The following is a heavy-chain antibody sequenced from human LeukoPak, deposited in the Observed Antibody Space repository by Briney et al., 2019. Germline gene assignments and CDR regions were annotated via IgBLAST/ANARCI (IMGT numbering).Heavy chain of an antibody. Sequence: GASVKVSCKASGYTFTSYDISWVRQAPGQGLEWMGGIIPIFGTANYAQKFQGRVTITADESTSTAYMELSSLRSEDTAVYYCARADDILTGGAFDIWGQGTMVTVSS. CDR1: GYTFTSYD. D-gene: IGHD3-9*01. J-gene: IGHJ3*02. CDR3: ARADDILTGGAFDI. CDR2: IIPIFGTA. V-gene: IGHV1-69*13.